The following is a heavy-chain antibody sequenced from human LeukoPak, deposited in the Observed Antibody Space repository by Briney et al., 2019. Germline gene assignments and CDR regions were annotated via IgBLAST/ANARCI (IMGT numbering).Heavy chain of an antibody. CDR2: IWYDGSNK. D-gene: IGHD3-22*01. V-gene: IGHV3-33*01. J-gene: IGHJ4*02. Sequence: PGGSLRLSCAASGFTFSSYGMHWVRQAPGKGLEWVAVIWYDGSNKYYADSVKGRFTISRDNSKNTLYLQMNSLRAEDTAVYYCARPNAPYDSSGYYPLDYWGQGTLVTVSS. CDR3: ARPNAPYDSSGYYPLDY. CDR1: GFTFSSYG.